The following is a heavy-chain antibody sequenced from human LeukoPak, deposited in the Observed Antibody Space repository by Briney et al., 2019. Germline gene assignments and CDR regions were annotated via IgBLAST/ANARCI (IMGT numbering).Heavy chain of an antibody. CDR2: ISWNSGSI. D-gene: IGHD5-18*01. CDR3: AKDSPPRGYSYGYLDY. J-gene: IGHJ4*02. V-gene: IGHV3-9*01. Sequence: GGSLRLSCAASGFTFYDYAMHWVRQAPGKGLEWVPGISWNSGSIGYADAVKRRFTVSRANANNSLYLQMNSLRAEDTALYYWAKDSPPRGYSYGYLDYWGQGTLVTVSS. CDR1: GFTFYDYA.